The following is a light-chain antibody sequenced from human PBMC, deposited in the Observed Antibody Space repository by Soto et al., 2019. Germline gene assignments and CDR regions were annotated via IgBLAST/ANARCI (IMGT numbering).Light chain of an antibody. CDR1: SSDVGGYNY. V-gene: IGLV2-14*01. J-gene: IGLJ3*02. CDR3: SSYTSSSTPLV. CDR2: DVT. Sequence: QSAPTQPASVSGSPGQSITISCTGTSSDVGGYNYVSWYQQHPGKAPKLMIYDVTNRPSGVSNRFSGSKSGNTASLTISGLQAEDEADYYCSSYTSSSTPLVFGGGTQLTVL.